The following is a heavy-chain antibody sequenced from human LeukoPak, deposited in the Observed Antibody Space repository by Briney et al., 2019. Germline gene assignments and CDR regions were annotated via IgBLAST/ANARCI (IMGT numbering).Heavy chain of an antibody. Sequence: PGGSLRLACAASGFTFSPGKGLEWVAVISYDGCNKYYADSVKGRFTISRDNAKNSLYLQMNSLRAEDTAVYYCARADTAMALYYYGMDVWGQGTTVTVSS. D-gene: IGHD5-18*01. V-gene: IGHV3-30-3*01. J-gene: IGHJ6*02. CDR3: ARADTAMALYYYGMDV. CDR2: ISYDGCNK. CDR1: GFTFS.